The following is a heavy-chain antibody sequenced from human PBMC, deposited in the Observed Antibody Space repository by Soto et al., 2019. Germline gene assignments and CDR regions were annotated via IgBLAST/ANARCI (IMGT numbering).Heavy chain of an antibody. CDR1: GGSFSGYY. V-gene: IGHV4-34*01. CDR3: ATSLKNCSSTSCHGA. CDR2: INHSGST. Sequence: ETLSLTCAVYGGSFSGYYWSWIRQPPGKGLEWIGEINHSGSTNYNPSLKSRVTISVDTSKNQFSLKLSSVTAADTAVYYCATSLKNCSSTSCHGAWGQGTLVTVSS. D-gene: IGHD2-2*01. J-gene: IGHJ5*02.